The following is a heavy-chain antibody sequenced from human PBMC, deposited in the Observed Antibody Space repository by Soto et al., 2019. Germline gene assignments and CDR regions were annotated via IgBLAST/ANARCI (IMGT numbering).Heavy chain of an antibody. Sequence: SVKVSCKASGGTLSSHSITWVRQAPGQGLEWVGRIITFLGKPNFAQKFQGRVTLTADRSTNTAYMELTSLTSDDTAVYYCARATGVHRWGGKYMDVWGTGTTGTGSS. CDR1: GGTLSSHS. J-gene: IGHJ6*03. CDR3: ARATGVHRWGGKYMDV. V-gene: IGHV1-69*04. D-gene: IGHD2-8*02. CDR2: IITFLGKP.